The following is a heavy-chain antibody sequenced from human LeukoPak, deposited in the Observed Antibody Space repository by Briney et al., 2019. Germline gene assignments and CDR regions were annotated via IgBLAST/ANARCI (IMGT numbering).Heavy chain of an antibody. D-gene: IGHD2-8*01. J-gene: IGHJ6*02. V-gene: IGHV3-23*01. CDR1: GFTFSSYA. CDR2: ITGSGGST. Sequence: PGRSLRLSCAASGFTFSSYAMIWVRQAPGKGLEWVSAITGSGGSTYYADSVKGRFTISRDNSKNTLYLQMNSLRAEDTAVYYCARGPERTGVGTRYYYDMDVWGQGTTVTVSS. CDR3: ARGPERTGVGTRYYYDMDV.